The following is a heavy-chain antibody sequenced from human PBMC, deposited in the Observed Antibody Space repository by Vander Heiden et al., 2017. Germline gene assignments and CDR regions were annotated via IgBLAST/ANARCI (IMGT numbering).Heavy chain of an antibody. CDR2: IIPIFGTA. CDR3: ARVSCGGDCYLGYWYFDL. V-gene: IGHV1-69*01. Sequence: QVQLVQSGAEVKKPGSSVKVSCKASGGTFSSYAISWVRQAPGQGLEWMGGIIPIFGTANYAQKFQGRVTITADESTSTAYMELSSLRSEDTAVYYCARVSCGGDCYLGYWYFDLWGRGTLVTVSS. D-gene: IGHD2-21*02. CDR1: GGTFSSYA. J-gene: IGHJ2*01.